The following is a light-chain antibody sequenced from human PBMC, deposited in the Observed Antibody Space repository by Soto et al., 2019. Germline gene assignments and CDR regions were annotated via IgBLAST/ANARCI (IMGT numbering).Light chain of an antibody. Sequence: EIVMPQSPATLSVSPGARATLSCRASQSVSSNVAWYQQKPGQAPRLLIYGASTRATGIPARFSGSGSGTEFTLTISSLQSEDFAVYYCQQYNNWPLTFGGGTKVESK. CDR3: QQYNNWPLT. J-gene: IGKJ4*01. V-gene: IGKV3D-15*01. CDR2: GAS. CDR1: QSVSSN.